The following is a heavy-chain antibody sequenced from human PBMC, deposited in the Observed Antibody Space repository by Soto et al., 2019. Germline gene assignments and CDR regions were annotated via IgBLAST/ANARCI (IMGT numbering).Heavy chain of an antibody. CDR1: GFTFSTYS. D-gene: IGHD6-19*01. Sequence: PGGSLRLSCAASGFTFSTYSMPLFRQAPGKGLEYVSAISSNGGYTYYANSVKGRVTISRDNSKNTLYLQMDSLRAEDMAVYYSASQSHYRSGYAFDYRGQGTLGTVSS. CDR3: ASQSHYRSGYAFDY. CDR2: ISSNGGYT. V-gene: IGHV3-64*01. J-gene: IGHJ4*02.